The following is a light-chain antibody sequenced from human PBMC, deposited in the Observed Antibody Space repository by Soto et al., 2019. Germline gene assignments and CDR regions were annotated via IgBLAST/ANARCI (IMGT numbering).Light chain of an antibody. CDR2: EVS. CDR1: SSDVGAYDY. CDR3: NSYTSSYTLV. Sequence: QSALTQPASVSGSPGQSIPISYTGTSSDVGAYDYVSWYQQHPDKAPKLMIYEVSNRPSGISNRFAGSKSGNTASLTISGLQTEDEADYYCNSYTSSYTLVFGGGTKLTVL. V-gene: IGLV2-14*01. J-gene: IGLJ2*01.